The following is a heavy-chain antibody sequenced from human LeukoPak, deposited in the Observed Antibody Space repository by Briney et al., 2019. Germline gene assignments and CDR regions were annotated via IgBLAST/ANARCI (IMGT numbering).Heavy chain of an antibody. J-gene: IGHJ4*02. Sequence: GESLKISCKGSGYSFTSYWIGWVRQMPGKGLEWMGIIYPGDSDTRYSPSFQGQVTISADKSISTAYLLWSSLKASDTAMYYCARLQDCGGDCYSVAFDYWGQGTLVTVSS. CDR3: ARLQDCGGDCYSVAFDY. CDR1: GYSFTSYW. CDR2: IYPGDSDT. D-gene: IGHD2-21*02. V-gene: IGHV5-51*01.